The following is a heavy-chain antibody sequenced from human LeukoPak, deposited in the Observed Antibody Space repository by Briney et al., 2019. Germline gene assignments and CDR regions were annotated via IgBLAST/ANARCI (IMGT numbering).Heavy chain of an antibody. Sequence: PSETLSLTCSVSGGSISSFYWSWIRQPPGKGLQWIGYIYYSGSTNYNPSLKSRVTISVDTSKNQFSLKLRSVTAADTAVYYCTRTFKRNGYNSSWYFHYYYYYMDVWGKGTTVTVSS. CDR1: GGSISSFY. CDR3: TRTFKRNGYNSSWYFHYYYYYMDV. V-gene: IGHV4-59*01. J-gene: IGHJ6*03. CDR2: IYYSGST. D-gene: IGHD6-13*01.